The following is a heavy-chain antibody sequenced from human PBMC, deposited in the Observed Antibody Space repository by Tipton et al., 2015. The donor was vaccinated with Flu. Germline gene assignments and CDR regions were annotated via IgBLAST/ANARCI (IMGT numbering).Heavy chain of an antibody. CDR1: GGSISSYY. CDR3: ARNGGSYSHQH. V-gene: IGHV4-59*13. Sequence: TLSLTCTVSGGSISSYYWSWLRQPPGKGLEWIGFVSYSGITNYNPSLKGRVTMSLDASKNHFSLSLSSVTAADTAVYYCARNGGSYSHQHWGQGTLVTVSS. J-gene: IGHJ1*01. D-gene: IGHD3-10*01. CDR2: VSYSGIT.